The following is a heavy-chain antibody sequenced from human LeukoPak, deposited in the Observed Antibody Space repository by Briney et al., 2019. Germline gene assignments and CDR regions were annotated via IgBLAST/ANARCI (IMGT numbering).Heavy chain of an antibody. D-gene: IGHD4/OR15-4a*01. V-gene: IGHV1-18*01. CDR3: ARMGDYHLVSFFDY. CDR2: ISAYDGNT. J-gene: IGHJ4*02. CDR1: GYTFTSYG. Sequence: ASVKVSCKSSGYTFTSYGFSWVRQAPGQGLEWMGWISAYDGNTNYAQKLQGRVTMTTDTSTSTVCMELTSLGSDDTAVYYCARMGDYHLVSFFDYWGQGTLVTVSS.